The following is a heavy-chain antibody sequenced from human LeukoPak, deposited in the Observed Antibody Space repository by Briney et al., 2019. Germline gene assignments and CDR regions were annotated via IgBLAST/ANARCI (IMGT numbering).Heavy chain of an antibody. CDR3: ARLSASQRAYEYFDL. CDR2: IYTSGNT. V-gene: IGHV4-4*09. CDR1: DGSISRYY. J-gene: IGHJ2*01. Sequence: SETLSLTCTVSDGSISRYYWSWIRQPAGKGLEGIGYIYTSGNTNYNPSLKSRVTISVDTSKNQFSLKLSSVTAADTAVYYCARLSASQRAYEYFDLWGRGTLVTVSS. D-gene: IGHD2-21*01.